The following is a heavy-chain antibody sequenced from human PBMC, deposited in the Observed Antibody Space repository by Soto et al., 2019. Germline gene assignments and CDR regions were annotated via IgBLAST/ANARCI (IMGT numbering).Heavy chain of an antibody. V-gene: IGHV1-8*01. CDR2: MNPDRGNT. Sequence: QVQLVQSGAEVKKPGASVKVSCKASGYTFTRYDINWVRPATGQRLEWMGWMNPDRGNTGYAQKFQGIVTMTRSTSISTAYMELSSLRSEDTAVYYCARETSDGMVVWCQGTTVTVSS. J-gene: IGHJ6*02. CDR3: ARETSDGMVV. CDR1: GYTFTRYD.